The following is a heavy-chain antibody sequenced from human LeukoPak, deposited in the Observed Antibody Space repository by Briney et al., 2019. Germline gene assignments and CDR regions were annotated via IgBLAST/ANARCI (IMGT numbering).Heavy chain of an antibody. CDR3: AKDRRSGYRFDY. V-gene: IGHV3-23*01. CDR1: GFTFSSYA. Sequence: GGSLRLSCAASGFTFSSYAMSWVRQAPGKGLEWVSAISGSGGSTYYADSVKGRFTISGDNSKNTLYLQMNSLRAEDTAVYYCAKDRRSGYRFDYWGQGTLVTVSS. D-gene: IGHD3-3*01. CDR2: ISGSGGST. J-gene: IGHJ4*02.